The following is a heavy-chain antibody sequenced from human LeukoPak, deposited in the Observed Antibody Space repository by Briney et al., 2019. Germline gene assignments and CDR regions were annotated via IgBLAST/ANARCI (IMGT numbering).Heavy chain of an antibody. CDR3: AKKLAAGPYYFDY. Sequence: SETLSLTCAVSGGSISSSNWWSWVRQPPGKGLEWIGEMYHSGSTNYNPSLKSRVTISVDKSRNQFSLKLSSVTAADTAVYHCAKKLAAGPYYFDYWGQGTLVTVSS. CDR2: MYHSGST. J-gene: IGHJ4*02. D-gene: IGHD6-13*01. V-gene: IGHV4-4*02. CDR1: GGSISSSNW.